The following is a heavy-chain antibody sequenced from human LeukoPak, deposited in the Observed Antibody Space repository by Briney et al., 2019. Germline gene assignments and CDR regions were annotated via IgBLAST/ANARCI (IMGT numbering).Heavy chain of an antibody. Sequence: GESLKISCKGSGYSFTSYWIGWVRQMPGKGLEWMGIIYPGDSDTRYSPSFQGQVTISADKSISTAYLQWSSLKASDTAMYYCARHDKGLLLPSGYFDYWGQGTLVTVSS. CDR2: IYPGDSDT. CDR1: GYSFTSYW. V-gene: IGHV5-51*01. J-gene: IGHJ4*02. CDR3: ARHDKGLLLPSGYFDY. D-gene: IGHD6-25*01.